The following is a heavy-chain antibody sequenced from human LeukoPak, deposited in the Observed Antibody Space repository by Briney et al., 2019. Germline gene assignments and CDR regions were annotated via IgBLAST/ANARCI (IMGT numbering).Heavy chain of an antibody. D-gene: IGHD3-9*01. Sequence: SETLSLTCTVSGGSVSSSIYFWGWIRQPPGKGLEWIGSIYYSGSTSYNPSLKSRVTISVDTSKNQFSLKLTSVTAADTAVYYCASRNDILTGYVFDFWGQGTLVTVSS. J-gene: IGHJ4*02. CDR3: ASRNDILTGYVFDF. CDR2: IYYSGST. V-gene: IGHV4-39*01. CDR1: GGSVSSSIYF.